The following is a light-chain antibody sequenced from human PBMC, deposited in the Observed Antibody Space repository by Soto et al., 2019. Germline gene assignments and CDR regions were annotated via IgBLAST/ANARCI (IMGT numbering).Light chain of an antibody. Sequence: DIQMTQSPSTLAASAGDRVTITCRASQSISSWLAWYQQKPGKAPKLLIYDASSLESGVPSRFSGSGSGTEFTLTISSLQPDDFATYYCQQYNSYSLFGQGTKVEIK. J-gene: IGKJ1*01. CDR2: DAS. V-gene: IGKV1-5*01. CDR3: QQYNSYSL. CDR1: QSISSW.